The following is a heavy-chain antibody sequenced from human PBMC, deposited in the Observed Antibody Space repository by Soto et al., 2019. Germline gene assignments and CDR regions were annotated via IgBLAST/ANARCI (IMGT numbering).Heavy chain of an antibody. D-gene: IGHD3-9*01. J-gene: IGHJ4*02. CDR3: ARLEDYNIFSGYFFYSGY. Sequence: PGESLKISCKSSGYSFTDYWNGCVRQMPGKGLEGIGLTYPGGADARYSPSFQGQATISVDTSINTAFLRWNSLTASDTAMYYCARLEDYNIFSGYFFYSGYRGQGSPVTVSS. V-gene: IGHV5-51*01. CDR2: TYPGGADA. CDR1: GYSFTDYW.